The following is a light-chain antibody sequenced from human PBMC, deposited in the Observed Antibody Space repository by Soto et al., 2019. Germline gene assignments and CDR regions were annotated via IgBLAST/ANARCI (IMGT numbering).Light chain of an antibody. Sequence: MTQTARTLFGYVEDRDTIICRASQTISSGLAWYQQKPGKAPKLLIYKASTLKSGVPSRFSGSGTGTEFTLTFSNLQPDDFATYYGQRYVGDSFAGGTKVDI. V-gene: IGKV1-5*03. CDR3: QRYVGDS. CDR2: KAS. CDR1: QTISSG. J-gene: IGKJ4*02.